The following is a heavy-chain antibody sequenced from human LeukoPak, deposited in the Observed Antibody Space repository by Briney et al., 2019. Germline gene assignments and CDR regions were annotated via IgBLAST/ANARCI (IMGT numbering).Heavy chain of an antibody. CDR3: ANDAQRGCDYSHSLEH. V-gene: IGHV3-33*06. D-gene: IGHD4-11*01. CDR2: IWSDATNE. Sequence: PGTSLRLSCEASGFTFSHFGMHWVRQAPGKGLEWVAVIWSDATNEYYADSVKGRFTISRDNFKRTVSLEMNSLRAEDTAVYYCANDAQRGCDYSHSLEHWGQGSLVIVSS. J-gene: IGHJ5*02. CDR1: GFTFSHFG.